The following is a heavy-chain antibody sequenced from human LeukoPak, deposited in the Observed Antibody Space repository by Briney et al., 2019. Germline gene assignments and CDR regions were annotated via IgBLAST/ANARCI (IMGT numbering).Heavy chain of an antibody. Sequence: GGSLRLSCAASGFTFSSYSMKWVRQAPGKGLEWVSSISSSSSYIYYPASVKGRFTISRDNAKNSLYLQMNSLRAEDTAVYYCAREAKQWLASFDYWGQGTLVTVSS. CDR2: ISSSSSYI. D-gene: IGHD6-19*01. CDR3: AREAKQWLASFDY. CDR1: GFTFSSYS. J-gene: IGHJ4*02. V-gene: IGHV3-21*01.